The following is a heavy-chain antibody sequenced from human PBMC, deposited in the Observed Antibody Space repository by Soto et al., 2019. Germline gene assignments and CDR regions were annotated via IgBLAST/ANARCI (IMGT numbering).Heavy chain of an antibody. CDR3: ARMEEGYTAMVTFYYYGMDV. Sequence: ASVKVSCKASGGTFSSYTISWVRQAPGQGLEWMGRIIPILGIANYAQKFQGRVTITADKSTSTAYMELSSLRSEDTAVYYCARMEEGYTAMVTFYYYGMDVWGQGTTVTVSS. J-gene: IGHJ6*02. CDR1: GGTFSSYT. V-gene: IGHV1-69*02. CDR2: IIPILGIA. D-gene: IGHD5-18*01.